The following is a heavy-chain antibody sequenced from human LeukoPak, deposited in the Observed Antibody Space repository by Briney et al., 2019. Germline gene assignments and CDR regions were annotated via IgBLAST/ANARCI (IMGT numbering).Heavy chain of an antibody. D-gene: IGHD3-9*01. Sequence: SETLSLTCAVYGGSFSGYYWSWIRQPPGKGLEWIGEINHSGSTNYNPSLKSRVTISVDTSKIQFSLKLSSVTAADTAVYYCARCPYYDILTGYYNGDAFDYWGQGTLVTVSS. CDR1: GGSFSGYY. V-gene: IGHV4-34*01. J-gene: IGHJ4*02. CDR2: INHSGST. CDR3: ARCPYYDILTGYYNGDAFDY.